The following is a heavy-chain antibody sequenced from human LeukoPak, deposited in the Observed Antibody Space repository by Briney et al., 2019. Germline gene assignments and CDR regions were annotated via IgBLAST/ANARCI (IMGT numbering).Heavy chain of an antibody. J-gene: IGHJ4*02. CDR1: GFTFDDYT. Sequence: GGSLRLSCAASGFTFDDYTMHWVRQAPGKGLEWVSLITRDGGSTYYADSVKGRFTISRDNSKNTLCLQMNSLRAEDTAVYYCAKEIWPTVTTPGHTHFDYWGQGTLVTVSS. CDR3: AKEIWPTVTTPGHTHFDY. V-gene: IGHV3-43*01. CDR2: ITRDGGST. D-gene: IGHD4-17*01.